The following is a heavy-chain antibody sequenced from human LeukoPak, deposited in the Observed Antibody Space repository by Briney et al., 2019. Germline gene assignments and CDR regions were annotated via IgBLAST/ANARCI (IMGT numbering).Heavy chain of an antibody. V-gene: IGHV1-24*01. CDR1: GYTLTELS. Sequence: ASVKVSCKVSGYTLTELSMHWVRQAPGKGLEWMGGFDPEDGETIYAQKFQGRVTMTEDTSTDTAYMELSSLRSEDTAVYYCATDPAGGNPSYYFDHGGQGTLVTVSS. D-gene: IGHD1-14*01. CDR2: FDPEDGET. J-gene: IGHJ4*02. CDR3: ATDPAGGNPSYYFDH.